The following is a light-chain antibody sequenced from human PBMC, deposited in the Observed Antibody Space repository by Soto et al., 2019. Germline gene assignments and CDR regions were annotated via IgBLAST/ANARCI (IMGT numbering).Light chain of an antibody. CDR2: EVS. CDR3: TSYTSTIPYV. V-gene: IGLV2-14*01. Sequence: QSALTQPASVSWSPGQSITISCTGSSNDVGGYNYVSWYQQHPGQAPKLIIYEVSDRPSGVSPRFSGSKSGNTASLTISGLQVEDEADYFCTSYTSTIPYVFGSGTKLTVL. J-gene: IGLJ1*01. CDR1: SNDVGGYNY.